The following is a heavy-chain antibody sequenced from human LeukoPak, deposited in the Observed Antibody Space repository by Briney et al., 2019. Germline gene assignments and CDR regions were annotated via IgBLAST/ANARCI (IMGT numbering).Heavy chain of an antibody. D-gene: IGHD4/OR15-4a*01. CDR3: ARYGARDYYPYDC. CDR1: EFTFSSYP. Sequence: GSLRLSCAASEFTFSSYPMSWVRQPPGKGLEWIGYIHYTGSTNYNPSLKSRVSISLDTSKDQFYLKLSSVTAADTAVYYCARYGARDYYPYDCWGQGTLVTVSS. CDR2: IHYTGST. V-gene: IGHV4-59*08. J-gene: IGHJ4*02.